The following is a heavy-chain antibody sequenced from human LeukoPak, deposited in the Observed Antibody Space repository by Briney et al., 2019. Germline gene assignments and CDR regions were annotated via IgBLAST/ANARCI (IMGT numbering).Heavy chain of an antibody. CDR3: AKGAAAAGNNAFDI. V-gene: IGHV3-30*02. D-gene: IGHD6-13*01. CDR1: GFTLSSYG. Sequence: GGSLRLSCAASGFTLSSYGMHWVRQAPGKGLEWVAVIWYGGSNKYYADSVKGRFTISRDNSKNTLYLQMNSLRAEDTAVYYCAKGAAAAGNNAFDIWGQGTMVTVSS. J-gene: IGHJ3*02. CDR2: IWYGGSNK.